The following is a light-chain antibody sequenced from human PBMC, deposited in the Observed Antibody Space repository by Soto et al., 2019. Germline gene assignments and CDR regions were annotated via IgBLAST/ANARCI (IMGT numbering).Light chain of an antibody. CDR2: AAS. Sequence: DIQMTQSPSSLSKSVGDRVTITCRASQGISTYLAWYQQKPGQAPKLLIYAASTLQSGVPSRFSVSGSGTDFTLTTSSLQPEDVATYYCQKYNSAPQPFGQGTKGEIK. V-gene: IGKV1-27*01. CDR3: QKYNSAPQP. CDR1: QGISTY. J-gene: IGKJ1*01.